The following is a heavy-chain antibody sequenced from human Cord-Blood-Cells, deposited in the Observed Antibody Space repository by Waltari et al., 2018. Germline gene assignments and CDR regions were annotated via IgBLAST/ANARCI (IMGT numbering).Heavy chain of an antibody. D-gene: IGHD6-13*01. CDR1: GFTFSRYW. J-gene: IGHJ4*02. V-gene: IGHV3-7*01. CDR3: ARARAAAGLFDY. Sequence: EVQLMESGGGLVQPGGSLRPSCAASGFTFSRYWMSWVRQAPGKGLEWVANIKQDGSEKYYVDSVKGRFTISRDNAKNSLYLQMNSLRAEDTAVYYCARARAAAGLFDYWGQGTLVTVSS. CDR2: IKQDGSEK.